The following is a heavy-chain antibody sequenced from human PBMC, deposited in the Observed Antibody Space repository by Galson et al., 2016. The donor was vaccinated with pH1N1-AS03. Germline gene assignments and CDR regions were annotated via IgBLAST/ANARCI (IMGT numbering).Heavy chain of an antibody. Sequence: SLRLSCAGSGFTFDAYAMHWVRQGPGKGLEWVSGIDRNSGTIGYTDSVKGRFTISRDNAKNSLYLEMNSLRAEDTALYYCAKSPGYRSAGSCSDQGYFDYWGQGTLVTVSS. CDR1: GFTFDAYA. CDR2: IDRNSGTI. J-gene: IGHJ4*02. D-gene: IGHD2-15*01. CDR3: AKSPGYRSAGSCSDQGYFDY. V-gene: IGHV3-9*01.